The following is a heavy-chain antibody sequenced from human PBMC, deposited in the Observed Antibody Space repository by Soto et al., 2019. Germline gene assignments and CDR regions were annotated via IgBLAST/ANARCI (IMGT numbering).Heavy chain of an antibody. CDR3: AKASHGTTVVTAGFDY. D-gene: IGHD4-17*01. CDR2: ISWNSGSI. CDR1: GFTFSSYS. J-gene: IGHJ4*02. V-gene: IGHV3-48*04. Sequence: PGGSLRLSCAASGFTFSSYSMNWVRQAPGKGLEWVSYISWNSGSIGYADSVKGRFTISRDNAKNSLYLQMNSLRAEDTALYYCAKASHGTTVVTAGFDYWGQGTLVTVSS.